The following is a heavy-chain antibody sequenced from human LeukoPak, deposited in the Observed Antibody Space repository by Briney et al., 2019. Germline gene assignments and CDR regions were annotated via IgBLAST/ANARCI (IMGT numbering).Heavy chain of an antibody. J-gene: IGHJ4*02. CDR3: ARDPLTHYFDY. CDR2: IYSSGNT. V-gene: IGHV4-59*01. CDR1: GGSISSYY. Sequence: MPSETLSLTCTVSGGSISSYYWSWIRQPPGKGLEWIGYIYSSGNTNYNPSLKSRVTISVDTSKNQFSLKLSSVTAADTAIYYCARDPLTHYFDYWSQGTLVTVSS. D-gene: IGHD1-14*01.